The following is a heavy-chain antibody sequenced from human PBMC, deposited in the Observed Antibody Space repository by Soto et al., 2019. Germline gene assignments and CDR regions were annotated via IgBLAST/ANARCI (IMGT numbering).Heavy chain of an antibody. CDR2: IGAYNGNT. CDR1: GYTFTSYG. Sequence: QVQLVQSGAEVKKPGASVKVSCKASGYTFTSYGITWVRQAPGQGLEWMGWIGAYNGNTNYAQKLQGRVTMTTDTSTSTAYMELRSLRSDDTAVYYCARVFGGLAVAGTIYDAFDIWGQGTMVTVSS. CDR3: ARVFGGLAVAGTIYDAFDI. V-gene: IGHV1-18*01. D-gene: IGHD6-19*01. J-gene: IGHJ3*02.